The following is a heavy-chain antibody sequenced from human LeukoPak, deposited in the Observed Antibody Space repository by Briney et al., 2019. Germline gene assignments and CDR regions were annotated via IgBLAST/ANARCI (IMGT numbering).Heavy chain of an antibody. CDR3: ARGGTLVRGVAILYGMDV. CDR2: MNSNSGNT. CDR1: GDSITSYD. J-gene: IGHJ6*02. V-gene: IGHV1-8*01. D-gene: IGHD3-10*01. Sequence: ASVMVSCMASGDSITSYDINWVRQAAGQGREWVGWMNSNSGNTGYARKFQGRVTLTRDTSINTAYMEVNSLTSEDTAVYYCARGGTLVRGVAILYGMDVWGQGTTVTVSS.